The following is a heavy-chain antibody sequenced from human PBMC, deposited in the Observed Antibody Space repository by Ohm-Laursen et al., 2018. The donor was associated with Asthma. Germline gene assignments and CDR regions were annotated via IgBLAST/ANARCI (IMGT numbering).Heavy chain of an antibody. J-gene: IGHJ6*02. V-gene: IGHV3-23*01. CDR3: ARETATGSQNIHYYDLDV. Sequence: SPRLSCAASGFTFSSYAMSWVRQAPGKGLECVSAIIGSGADTYYADSVKGRFTISRDNSKNTLYLQMNTLRAEDTAVYYCARETATGSQNIHYYDLDVWGQGTTVIVPS. CDR2: IIGSGADT. CDR1: GFTFSSYA. D-gene: IGHD2-15*01.